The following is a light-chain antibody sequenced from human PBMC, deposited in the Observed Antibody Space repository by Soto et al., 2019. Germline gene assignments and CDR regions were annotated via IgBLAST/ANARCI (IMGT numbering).Light chain of an antibody. CDR3: QQGDT. Sequence: EIVLTQSPGTLSLSPGERATLSCRASQSLAARYLAWYQHKPGQAPRLLIYGASSRATDIPDRFGGSGSGTDFTLTITRLEPEDYAVYFCQQGDTFGPGTKVDLK. CDR2: GAS. J-gene: IGKJ3*01. V-gene: IGKV3-20*01. CDR1: QSLAARY.